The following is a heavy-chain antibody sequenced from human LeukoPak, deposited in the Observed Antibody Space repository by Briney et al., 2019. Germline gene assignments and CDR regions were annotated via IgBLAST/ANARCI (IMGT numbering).Heavy chain of an antibody. Sequence: GESLKISCKGSGYSLTSYWIGRVRQMPGKGLEWMGIIYPGDSDTRYSPSFQGQVTISADKSISTAYLQWSSLKASDTAMYYCARQMRYGNAPFDYWGQGTLVTVSS. V-gene: IGHV5-51*01. CDR1: GYSLTSYW. J-gene: IGHJ4*02. D-gene: IGHD1-1*01. CDR3: ARQMRYGNAPFDY. CDR2: IYPGDSDT.